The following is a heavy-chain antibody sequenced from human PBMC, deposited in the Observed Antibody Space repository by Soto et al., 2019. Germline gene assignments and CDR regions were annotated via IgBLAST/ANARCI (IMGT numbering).Heavy chain of an antibody. CDR3: ARSISGYHYHFDY. CDR1: GGSISTYY. V-gene: IGHV4-59*01. CDR2: IYYSGIT. Sequence: SETLSLTCTVSGGSISTYYWSWIRQPPGKGLEWIAYIYYSGITNYNPSLKSRLTISVDTSKTQFSLKLSSVTAADTAVYYCARSISGYHYHFDYWGHGTLVTVSS. J-gene: IGHJ4*01. D-gene: IGHD3-22*01.